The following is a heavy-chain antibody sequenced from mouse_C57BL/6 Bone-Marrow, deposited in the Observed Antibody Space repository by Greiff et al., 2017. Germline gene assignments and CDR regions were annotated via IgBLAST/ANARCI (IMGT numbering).Heavy chain of an antibody. CDR1: GYTFTSYG. CDR2: IYPRSGNT. CDR3: EGGIPSYFDY. Sequence: VQLQQSGAELARPGASVKLSCKASGYTFTSYGISWVKQRTGQGLEWIGEIYPRSGNTHYNEKFKGKATLTADKSSSTAYMALRSLTSEDSAVSYCEGGIPSYFDYWGQGTTLTVSS. V-gene: IGHV1-81*01. J-gene: IGHJ2*01. D-gene: IGHD5-1-1*01.